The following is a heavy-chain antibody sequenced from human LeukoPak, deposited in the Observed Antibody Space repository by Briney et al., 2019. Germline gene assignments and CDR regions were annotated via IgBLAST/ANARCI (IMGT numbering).Heavy chain of an antibody. CDR1: GFTVSSNY. D-gene: IGHD1/OR15-1a*01. J-gene: IGHJ5*02. CDR2: LYSGGTT. CDR3: VFVKRNTNWFDP. V-gene: IGHV3-53*01. Sequence: PGGSLRLSCAASGFTVSSNYMSRVRQAPGKGLECVSILYSGGTTYYADSVKGRFTISRDNSKSTLSLQMNNVRAEDTAVYYCVFVKRNTNWFDPWGQGTLVTVSS.